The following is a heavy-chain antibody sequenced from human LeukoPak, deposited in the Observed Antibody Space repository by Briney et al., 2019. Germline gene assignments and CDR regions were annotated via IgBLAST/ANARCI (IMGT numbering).Heavy chain of an antibody. V-gene: IGHV4-39*07. CDR3: ARFGVGGSLDY. Sequence: PETLSLTCTVSGGSVSSSSYYWGWIRQPPGKGLEWIGSIYYSGSTYYNPSLKSRVTISVDTSKNQFSLKLSSVTAADTAVYYCARFGVGGSLDYWGQGTLVTVSS. D-gene: IGHD3-3*01. J-gene: IGHJ4*02. CDR1: GGSVSSSSYY. CDR2: IYYSGST.